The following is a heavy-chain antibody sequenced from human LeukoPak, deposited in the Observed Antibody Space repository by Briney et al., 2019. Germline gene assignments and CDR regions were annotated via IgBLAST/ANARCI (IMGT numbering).Heavy chain of an antibody. Sequence: SETLSLTCTVSGGSISSCYWSWIRQPPGKGLEWIGYIYYSGSTNYNPSLKSRVTISVDTSKNQFSLKLSSVTAADTAVYYCARHYSRYYDSSGYLLHYYYYMDVWGKGTTVTISS. V-gene: IGHV4-59*08. J-gene: IGHJ6*03. D-gene: IGHD3-22*01. CDR3: ARHYSRYYDSSGYLLHYYYYMDV. CDR2: IYYSGST. CDR1: GGSISSCY.